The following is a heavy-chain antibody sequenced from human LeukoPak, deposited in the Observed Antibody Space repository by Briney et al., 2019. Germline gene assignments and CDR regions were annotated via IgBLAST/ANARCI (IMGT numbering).Heavy chain of an antibody. J-gene: IGHJ3*02. D-gene: IGHD5/OR15-5a*01. CDR2: IYYSGST. CDR1: GGSISSYY. Sequence: SETLSLTCTVSGGSISSYYWSWIRQPPGKGLEWIGYIYYSGSTNYNPSLKSRVTISVDTSKNQFSLKLSSVTAADTAVYYCARDRSNDAFDIWGQGTMVTVSS. V-gene: IGHV4-59*01. CDR3: ARDRSNDAFDI.